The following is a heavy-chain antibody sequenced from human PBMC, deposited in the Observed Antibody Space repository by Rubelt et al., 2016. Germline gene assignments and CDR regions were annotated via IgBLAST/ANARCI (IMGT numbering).Heavy chain of an antibody. CDR2: ISAYNGNT. J-gene: IGHJ5*02. CDR3: ARVMITFGGVIEVGWFDP. V-gene: IGHV1-18*01. D-gene: IGHD3-16*02. CDR1: GYTFTSYG. Sequence: QVQLVQSGAEVKKPGASVKVSCKASGYTFTSYGISWVRQAPGQGLEGMGWISAYNGNTNYAQKIKGRVTRTTDTSTSTAYMELRSLRSDDTAVYYCARVMITFGGVIEVGWFDPWGQGTLVTVSS.